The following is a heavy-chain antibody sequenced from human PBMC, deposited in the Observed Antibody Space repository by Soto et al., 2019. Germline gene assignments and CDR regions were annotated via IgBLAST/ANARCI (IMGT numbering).Heavy chain of an antibody. CDR3: AKVPPPTFYGELDY. V-gene: IGHV3-30*18. Sequence: GGSLRLSCAASGFTFSNFGMHWVRQAPGKGLEWVAVISYDGSNKYYADSVKGRFTISRDNSKNTLYLQMNSLRAEDTAVYYCAKVPPPTFYGELDYWGQGTLVTVSS. J-gene: IGHJ4*02. D-gene: IGHD4-17*01. CDR1: GFTFSNFG. CDR2: ISYDGSNK.